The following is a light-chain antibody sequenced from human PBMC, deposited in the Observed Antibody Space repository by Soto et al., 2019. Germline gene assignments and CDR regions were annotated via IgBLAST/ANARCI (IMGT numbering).Light chain of an antibody. Sequence: EIVLTQSPATLSLSPGDTATLSCRASQSVTSSLAWFQQKPGQAPRLLSYDVSRRATAIPARFSGSWSGTDFTRTISSLEPEEFADDYWQQRTTWPTFGGATKVQIK. V-gene: IGKV3-11*01. CDR3: QQRTTWPT. J-gene: IGKJ4*01. CDR2: DVS. CDR1: QSVTSS.